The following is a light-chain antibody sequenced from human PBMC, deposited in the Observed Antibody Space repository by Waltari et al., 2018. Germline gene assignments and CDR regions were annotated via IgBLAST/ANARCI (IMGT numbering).Light chain of an antibody. V-gene: IGLV2-23*02. Sequence: QSGLTQPASVSGPTGKQTTISFTGTSQDVGNVNLVSWYQQYPVKAPKLMVYEVTKRTSGVSDRFSGSKSGNTASLTISGLQSEDEADYYCCSYAGLGIYVFGTGTKVTVL. CDR2: EVT. J-gene: IGLJ1*01. CDR3: CSYAGLGIYV. CDR1: SQDVGNVNL.